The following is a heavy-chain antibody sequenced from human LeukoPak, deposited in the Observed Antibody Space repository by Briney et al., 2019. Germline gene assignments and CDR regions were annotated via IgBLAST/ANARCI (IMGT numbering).Heavy chain of an antibody. CDR3: ARVGYCSSTSCSGAFDT. D-gene: IGHD2-2*03. J-gene: IGHJ3*02. CDR1: GGSISSGGYY. V-gene: IGHV4-31*03. Sequence: SQTLSLTCTVSGGSISSGGYYWSWIRQHPGKGLEWIGYIYYSGSTYYNPSLKSRVTISVDTSKNQFSLKLSSVTAADTAVYYCARVGYCSSTSCSGAFDTWGQGTMVTVSS. CDR2: IYYSGST.